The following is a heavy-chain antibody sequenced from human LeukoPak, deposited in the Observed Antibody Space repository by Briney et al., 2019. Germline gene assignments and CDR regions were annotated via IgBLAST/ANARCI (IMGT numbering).Heavy chain of an antibody. J-gene: IGHJ6*02. Sequence: GASVKVSCKASGYTFTNYGITWVRQAPGQGPEWMGWISAYNGNTEYAQKLQGRVTTTTDASTSTAYMELRSLRSDDTAVYYCARAAISTRYYHYYGMDVWGQGTTVTVSS. D-gene: IGHD2-21*01. CDR3: ARAAISTRYYHYYGMDV. CDR2: ISAYNGNT. V-gene: IGHV1-18*01. CDR1: GYTFTNYG.